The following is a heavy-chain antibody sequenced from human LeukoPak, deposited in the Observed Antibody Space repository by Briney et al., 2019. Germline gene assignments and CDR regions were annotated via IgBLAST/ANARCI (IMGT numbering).Heavy chain of an antibody. J-gene: IGHJ4*02. CDR1: RGSISSGGYS. V-gene: IGHV4-30-2*01. CDR2: IYHSGRT. D-gene: IGHD3-10*01. Sequence: SQTLSLTCTVSRGSISSGGYSWSWIRQPPGKGLEWIGCIYHSGRTYYNPSLKIRVTISVDRSKYQFSLKLSSVTAADTAVYYCASLGGVRGDYWGQGTLVTVSS. CDR3: ASLGGVRGDY.